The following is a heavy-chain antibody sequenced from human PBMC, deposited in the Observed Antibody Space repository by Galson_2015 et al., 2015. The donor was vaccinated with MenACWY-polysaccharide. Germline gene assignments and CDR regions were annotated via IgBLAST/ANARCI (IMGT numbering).Heavy chain of an antibody. J-gene: IGHJ5*02. CDR1: GFSFNTYW. Sequence: SLRLSCAASGFSFNTYWMHWVRHAPGKGLVWVSRINADGSATGYADSVRGRFTISSDNAKNPLYLEMNSLRAEDTAVYYCTKACAKSCVGSSCYFNWFDPWGQGALVTVSS. CDR2: INADGSAT. D-gene: IGHD2-15*01. CDR3: TKACAKSCVGSSCYFNWFDP. V-gene: IGHV3-74*01.